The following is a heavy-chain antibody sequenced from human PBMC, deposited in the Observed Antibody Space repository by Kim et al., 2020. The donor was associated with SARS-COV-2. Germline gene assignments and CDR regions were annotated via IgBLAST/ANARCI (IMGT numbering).Heavy chain of an antibody. CDR2: RWYDGSNK. J-gene: IGHJ6*02. D-gene: IGHD1-26*01. Sequence: GGSLRLSCAASGFTFSSYGIHWVRQAPGKWLEWVAVRWYDGSNKYYAGSVKGRFTMSRDNSKNTVYLQMNSLRAEDTAVYYCAREFEGIEWDKTRYGMDVWGQGTTVTVSS. CDR1: GFTFSSYG. V-gene: IGHV3-33*01. CDR3: AREFEGIEWDKTRYGMDV.